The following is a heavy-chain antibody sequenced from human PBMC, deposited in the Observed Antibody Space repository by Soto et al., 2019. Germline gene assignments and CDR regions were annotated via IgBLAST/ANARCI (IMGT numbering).Heavy chain of an antibody. CDR3: ASDNRPFDFWSGYYITPTFDY. V-gene: IGHV3-30-3*01. D-gene: IGHD3-3*01. Sequence: GGSLRLSCAASGFTFSSYAMHWVRQAPGKGLEWVAVISYDGSNKYYADSVKGRFTISRDNSKNTLYLQMNSLRAEDTAVYYCASDNRPFDFWSGYYITPTFDYWGQGTLVTVSS. CDR2: ISYDGSNK. J-gene: IGHJ4*02. CDR1: GFTFSSYA.